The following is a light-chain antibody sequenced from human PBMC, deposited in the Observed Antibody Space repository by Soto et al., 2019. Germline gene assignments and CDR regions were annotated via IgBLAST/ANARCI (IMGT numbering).Light chain of an antibody. CDR1: QTFLHSDGNTY. CDR2: EVP. J-gene: IGKJ5*01. Sequence: DLVLTRIPPSLSLTPGPPASIPSEPSQTFLHSDGNTYVYWYLQKAGQPPQLLIYEVPKRFSGVPDRFSGSGSGTHFTLKISRVEAEDVGVYYCMRSVQPPITFGQGTLLEIK. V-gene: IGKV2D-29*01. CDR3: MRSVQPPIT.